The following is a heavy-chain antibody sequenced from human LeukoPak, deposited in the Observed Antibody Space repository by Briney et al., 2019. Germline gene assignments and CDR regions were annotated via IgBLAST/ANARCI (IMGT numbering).Heavy chain of an antibody. J-gene: IGHJ5*02. CDR3: GGSGENGLDP. CDR2: IYYSGST. CDR1: GGSISSYY. V-gene: IGHV4-59*08. Sequence: LETLSLTCTVSGGSISSYYWSWIRQPPGKGLEWIGYIYYSGSTNYNPSLKSRVTISVDTSKNQFSLKLSSVTAADTAVYYCGGSGENGLDPSGQGTLVTVSS. D-gene: IGHD3-3*01.